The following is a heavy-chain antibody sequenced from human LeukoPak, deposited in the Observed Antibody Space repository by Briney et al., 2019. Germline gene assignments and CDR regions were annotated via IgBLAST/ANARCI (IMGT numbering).Heavy chain of an antibody. CDR3: ARVSSKATVRGLITKKNYFYYYMDV. CDR1: GFTFNNYW. J-gene: IGHJ6*03. Sequence: PGGSLRLSCAASGFTFNNYWMSWVRQAPGKGLEWVAHIKQDGSEKYYVDSVKGRFTISRDNAKNSLYLPMNSLRAEDTAVYYCARVSSKATVRGLITKKNYFYYYMDVWGKGTTVTISS. CDR2: IKQDGSEK. D-gene: IGHD3-10*01. V-gene: IGHV3-7*01.